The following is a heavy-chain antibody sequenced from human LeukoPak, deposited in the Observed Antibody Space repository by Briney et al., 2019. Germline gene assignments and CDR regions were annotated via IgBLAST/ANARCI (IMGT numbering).Heavy chain of an antibody. CDR2: IYPDDSDT. V-gene: IGHV5-51*01. Sequence: GESLKISCKGSGYSFTSYWSGWVRQMPGKGLEWMGIIYPDDSDTRYSPSFQGQVTISADKSVSTAYLQWSSLKASDTAIYFCARGYNWNDLDYWGQGTLVTVSS. CDR1: GYSFTSYW. J-gene: IGHJ4*02. CDR3: ARGYNWNDLDY. D-gene: IGHD1-1*01.